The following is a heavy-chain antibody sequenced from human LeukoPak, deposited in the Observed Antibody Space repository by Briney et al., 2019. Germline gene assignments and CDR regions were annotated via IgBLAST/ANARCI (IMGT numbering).Heavy chain of an antibody. CDR2: LNTNTGNP. CDR3: ARPRSSWYPTDAFDI. J-gene: IGHJ3*02. CDR1: GYTFTAYA. V-gene: IGHV7-4-1*02. D-gene: IGHD6-13*01. Sequence: GASVKVSCKASGYTFTAYAINWVRQAPGQGLEWMGWLNTNTGNPTYAHDFTGHFVFSLDTSVSTAYLHISSLNPEDTAVYFCARPRSSWYPTDAFDIWGRETMVTVSS.